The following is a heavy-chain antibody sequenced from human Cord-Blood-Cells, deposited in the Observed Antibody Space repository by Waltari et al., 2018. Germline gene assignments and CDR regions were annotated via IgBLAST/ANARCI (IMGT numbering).Heavy chain of an antibody. D-gene: IGHD2-15*01. V-gene: IGHV4-38-2*01. CDR2: IYHSGST. J-gene: IGHJ4*02. Sequence: QVQLQDSGPGLVQPSGTRSLTCAVPGYSFRSGYHGGWNRQPPGKGLEWIGCIYHSGSTYYNPSLKSRVTISVDTSKNQFSLKLSSVTAADTAVYYCARWWRYYFDYWGQGTLVTVSS. CDR1: GYSFRSGYH. CDR3: ARWWRYYFDY.